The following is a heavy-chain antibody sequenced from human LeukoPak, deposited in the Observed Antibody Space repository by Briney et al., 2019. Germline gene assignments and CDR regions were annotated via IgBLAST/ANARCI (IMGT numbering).Heavy chain of an antibody. D-gene: IGHD6-13*01. CDR1: GYSFTSYW. J-gene: IGHJ4*02. CDR3: ALSYSSSWGDFDY. CDR2: IYPGDSDT. V-gene: IGHV5-51*01. Sequence: GESLKISCKGSGYSFTSYWIGWARQMPGKGLEWMGIIYPGDSDTRYSPSFQGQVTISADKSISTAYLQWSSLKASDTAMYYCALSYSSSWGDFDYWGQGTLVTVSS.